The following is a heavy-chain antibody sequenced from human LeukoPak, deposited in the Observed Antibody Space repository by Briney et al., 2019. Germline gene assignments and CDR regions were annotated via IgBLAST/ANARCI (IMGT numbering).Heavy chain of an antibody. D-gene: IGHD3-16*01. CDR3: ARHPLGGQPEYYFDY. CDR2: IYYSGST. Sequence: SETLSLTCTVSGGSISSYYWSWIRQPPGKGLEWIGYIYYSGSTNYNPSLKSRVTISVDTSKNQFSLKLSSVTAADTAVYYCARHPLGGQPEYYFDYWGQETLVTVSS. J-gene: IGHJ4*02. V-gene: IGHV4-59*08. CDR1: GGSISSYY.